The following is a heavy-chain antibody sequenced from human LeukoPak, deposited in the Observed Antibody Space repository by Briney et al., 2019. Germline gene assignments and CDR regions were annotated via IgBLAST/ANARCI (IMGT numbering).Heavy chain of an antibody. CDR2: ISSSSSTI. J-gene: IGHJ4*02. D-gene: IGHD1-26*01. CDR1: GFTFSSYS. Sequence: GGSLRLSCEASGFTFSSYSMNWVRQAPGKGLEWVSFISSSSSTIYYADSVKGRFTISRDNAKNSLYLQMNSLRAEDTAVYYCARDRGGSYSAIDYWGQGTLVTVSS. CDR3: ARDRGGSYSAIDY. V-gene: IGHV3-48*04.